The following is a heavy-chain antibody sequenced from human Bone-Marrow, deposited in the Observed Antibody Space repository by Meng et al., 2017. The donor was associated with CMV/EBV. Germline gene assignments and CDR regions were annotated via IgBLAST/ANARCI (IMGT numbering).Heavy chain of an antibody. CDR2: ISSSSSYI. V-gene: IGHV3-21*01. CDR3: ARGTYYDFCGGYYTGAGYYYGMDV. J-gene: IGHJ6*01. CDR1: GFTFSSYS. D-gene: IGHD3-3*01. Sequence: GESLKISCAASGFTFSSYSMNWVRQAPGKGLEWVSSISSSSSYIYYADSVKGRFTISRDNAKNSLYLQMNSLIAEDTAVYYCARGTYYDFCGGYYTGAGYYYGMDVWGQGATVSVSS.